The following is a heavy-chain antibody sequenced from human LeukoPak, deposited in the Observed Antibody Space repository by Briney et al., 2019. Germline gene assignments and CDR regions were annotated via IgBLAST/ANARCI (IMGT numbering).Heavy chain of an antibody. D-gene: IGHD2-15*01. CDR1: GGSISSYY. Sequence: SETLSLTCTVSGGSISSYYWSWIRQPPGKGLEWIGYIYYSGSTNYNPSLKSRATISVDTSKNQFSLKLSSVTAADTAVYYCARLSGYCSGGSCSTRSYYYYYGMDVWGQGTTVTVSS. CDR2: IYYSGST. V-gene: IGHV4-59*08. J-gene: IGHJ6*02. CDR3: ARLSGYCSGGSCSTRSYYYYYGMDV.